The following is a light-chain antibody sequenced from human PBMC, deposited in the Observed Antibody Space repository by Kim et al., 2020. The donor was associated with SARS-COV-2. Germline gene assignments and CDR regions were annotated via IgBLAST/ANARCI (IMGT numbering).Light chain of an antibody. CDR3: AAWDDSLYGWV. CDR2: KNN. J-gene: IGLJ3*02. V-gene: IGLV1-44*01. CDR1: HSNIGNNT. Sequence: TVTLSSSGSHSNIGNNTVRWYQQLPGTAPKLLIYKNNPRPSGVPDRFSGSKSGTSASLAISGLQSEDESDYYCAAWDDSLYGWVFGGGTQLTVL.